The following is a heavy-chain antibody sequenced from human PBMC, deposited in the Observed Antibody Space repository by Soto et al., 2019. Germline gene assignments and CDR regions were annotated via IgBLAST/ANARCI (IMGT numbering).Heavy chain of an antibody. Sequence: QVQLQESGPGLVTPSGTLSLTCAVSGGSISSSNWWSWVRQPPGKGLEWIGEIYHSGSTNYNPSLKSRVTISVDKSKNQFSLKLSSVTAADTAVYSCARTPGDGYTGYYFDYWGQGTLVTVSS. D-gene: IGHD5-18*01. CDR2: IYHSGST. CDR1: GGSISSSNW. J-gene: IGHJ4*02. V-gene: IGHV4-4*02. CDR3: ARTPGDGYTGYYFDY.